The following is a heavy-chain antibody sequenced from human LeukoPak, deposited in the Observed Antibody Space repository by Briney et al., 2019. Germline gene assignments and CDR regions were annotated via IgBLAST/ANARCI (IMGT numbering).Heavy chain of an antibody. CDR3: ARGGPRRDGYNLDY. J-gene: IGHJ4*02. D-gene: IGHD5-24*01. CDR2: ISYTGTT. V-gene: IGHV4-59*01. CDR1: GVSISGYY. Sequence: SETLSLTCIVSGVSISGYYWSWIRQPPGKGLEYIGHISYTGTTNYNPSLKSRITISVDTSKNQFSLKLSSVTAADTAVYYCARGGPRRDGYNLDYWGQGTLVTVSS.